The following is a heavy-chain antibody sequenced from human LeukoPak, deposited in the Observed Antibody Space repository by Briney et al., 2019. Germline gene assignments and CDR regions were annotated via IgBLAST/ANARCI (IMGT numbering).Heavy chain of an antibody. J-gene: IGHJ4*02. CDR3: AKESPGNRAYYFDY. Sequence: GGSLRLSCAASGFTFSSYAMSWVRQAPGKGLEWVSAISGSGGSTYYADSVKGRFTISRDNAKTSLFLQMNNLGAEDTAVYYCAKESPGNRAYYFDYWGQGTLVTVSS. D-gene: IGHD1-14*01. V-gene: IGHV3-23*01. CDR1: GFTFSSYA. CDR2: ISGSGGST.